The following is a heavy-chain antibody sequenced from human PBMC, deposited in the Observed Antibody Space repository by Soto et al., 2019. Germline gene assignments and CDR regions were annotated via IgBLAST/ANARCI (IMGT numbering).Heavy chain of an antibody. D-gene: IGHD3-10*01. Sequence: GESLKISCKGSGYSFTSYWIGWVRQMPGKGLEWMGIIYPGDSDTRYSPSFQGQVTISADKSISTAYLQWSSLKASDTAMYYCARQYYYGSGSSYYYYYGMDVWGQGTTVTVSS. CDR1: GYSFTSYW. J-gene: IGHJ6*02. CDR2: IYPGDSDT. V-gene: IGHV5-51*01. CDR3: ARQYYYGSGSSYYYYYGMDV.